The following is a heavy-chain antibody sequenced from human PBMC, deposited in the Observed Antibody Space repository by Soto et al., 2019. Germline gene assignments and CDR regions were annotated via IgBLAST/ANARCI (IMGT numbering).Heavy chain of an antibody. CDR2: IYGGGNGP. V-gene: IGHV3-23*03. J-gene: IGHJ4*02. CDR1: GFTFSDFA. CDR3: AKMEGMDPWAYSFDC. Sequence: EVQVLESGGGLVQPGGSLRLSCAATGFTFSDFAMSWVRQAPGKGLEWVSRIYGGGNGPHYADSVKGRVTISRENTKNTLYLQKNSLRAEDTAVYYCAKMEGMDPWAYSFDCLGQGTLVTVSS. D-gene: IGHD2-2*03.